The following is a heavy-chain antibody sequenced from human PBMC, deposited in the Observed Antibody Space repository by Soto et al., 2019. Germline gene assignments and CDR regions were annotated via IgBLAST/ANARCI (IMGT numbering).Heavy chain of an antibody. CDR2: ISGYNGDT. CDR1: GYTFSRYG. V-gene: IGHV1-18*01. Sequence: QGQLVQSGGEVKKPGASVKVSCKTSGYTFSRYGISWVRQAPGQGLEWMGWISGYNGDTNYAREFQGRVTMTIDTSTTTAYMELRSLTSDDTAVYYCAKNGQPPYYYYGLDVWGQGTTVTVSS. J-gene: IGHJ6*02. CDR3: AKNGQPPYYYYGLDV. D-gene: IGHD2-8*01.